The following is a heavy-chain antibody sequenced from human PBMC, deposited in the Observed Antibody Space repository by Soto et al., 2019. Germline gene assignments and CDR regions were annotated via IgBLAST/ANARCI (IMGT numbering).Heavy chain of an antibody. V-gene: IGHV1-69*06. CDR3: ARVRGQLPLAGWFDT. Sequence: SSVKVSCKASGGTFSRYAISWVRQAPGQGLEWMGGVIPIFGTANYAQKFQGRVTITADKSTSTAYMELSSLRSEDTAVYYCARVRGQLPLAGWFDTWRSATRVTVST. CDR1: GGTFSRYA. J-gene: IGHJ5*02. D-gene: IGHD6-6*01. CDR2: VIPIFGTA.